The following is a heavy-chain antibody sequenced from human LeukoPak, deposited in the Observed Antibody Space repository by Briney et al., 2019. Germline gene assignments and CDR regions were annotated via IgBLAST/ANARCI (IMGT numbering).Heavy chain of an antibody. CDR1: GFTFSNYW. Sequence: GGSLRLSCAASGFTFSNYWMHWVRQAPGKGLVWISRIRGDGSSTSYADSVKGRFTISRDNAKNSLYLQMNSLRAEDTAVYYCARDRVTNDRGGYWGQGTLVTVSS. CDR3: ARDRVTNDRGGY. V-gene: IGHV3-74*01. CDR2: IRGDGSST. D-gene: IGHD2-8*01. J-gene: IGHJ4*02.